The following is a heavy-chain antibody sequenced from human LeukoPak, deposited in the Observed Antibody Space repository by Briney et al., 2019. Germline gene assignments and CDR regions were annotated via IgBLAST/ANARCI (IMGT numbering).Heavy chain of an antibody. CDR3: ARAGYGSGSRNWFDP. J-gene: IGHJ5*02. CDR1: GFTFSSYA. V-gene: IGHV3-30-3*01. Sequence: GGSLRLSWAASGFTFSSYAMHWVRQAPGKGLEWVAVISYDGSNKYYADSVKGRFTISRDNSKNTLYLQMNSLGAEDTAVYYCARAGYGSGSRNWFDPWGQGTLVTVSS. D-gene: IGHD3-10*01. CDR2: ISYDGSNK.